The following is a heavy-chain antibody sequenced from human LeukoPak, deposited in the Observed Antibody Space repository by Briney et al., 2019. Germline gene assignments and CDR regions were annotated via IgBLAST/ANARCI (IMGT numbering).Heavy chain of an antibody. D-gene: IGHD1-1*01. CDR1: GFTFDDYG. V-gene: IGHV3-20*04. J-gene: IGHJ5*02. CDR2: INWNGGRT. CDR3: AGGSYSWNDGWFDP. Sequence: GGSLRLSCAASGFTFDDYGMSWVRQAPGKGLEWVSGINWNGGRTNYADSVKGRFTISRDNAKNSLYLEMNSLRVEDTALYYCAGGSYSWNDGWFDPWGQGTLVTVSS.